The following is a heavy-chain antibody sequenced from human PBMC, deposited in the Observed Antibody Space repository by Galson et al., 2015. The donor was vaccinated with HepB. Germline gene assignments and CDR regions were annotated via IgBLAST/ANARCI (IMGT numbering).Heavy chain of an antibody. D-gene: IGHD3-22*01. CDR3: ARWSQAYDH. Sequence: SLRLSCAASGFTFRDFYMGWLRVVPGKGLGWLSYISQSGSSIHYADSVRGRFTISRDNAKNTLHLQMNNLRAEDTAIYYCARWSQAYDHWGQGILVTVSS. CDR2: ISQSGSSI. V-gene: IGHV3-11*01. CDR1: GFTFRDFY. J-gene: IGHJ4*02.